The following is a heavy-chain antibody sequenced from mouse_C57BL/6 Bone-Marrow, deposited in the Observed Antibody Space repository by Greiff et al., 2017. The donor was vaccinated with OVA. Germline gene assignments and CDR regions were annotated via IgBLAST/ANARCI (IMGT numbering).Heavy chain of an antibody. J-gene: IGHJ2*01. D-gene: IGHD1-1*01. CDR1: GYTFTSYG. V-gene: IGHV1-81*01. Sequence: VKLQESGAELARPGASVKLSCKASGYTFTSYGISWVKQRTGQGLEWIGEIYPRSGNTYYNEKFKGKATLTADKSSSTAYMELRSLTSEDSAVYFCASRAYYGSSWGWGQGTTLTVSS. CDR2: IYPRSGNT. CDR3: ASRAYYGSSWG.